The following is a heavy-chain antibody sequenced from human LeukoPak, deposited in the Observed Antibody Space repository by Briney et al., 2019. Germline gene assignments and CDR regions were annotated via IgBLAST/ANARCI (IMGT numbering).Heavy chain of an antibody. Sequence: SETLSLTCTVSGGSISSYYWSWIRQPPGKGPEWIGSIYYSGSTYYNPSLKSRVTISVDTSKNQFSLKLSSVTAADTAVYYCARAIAVAGPIDYWGQGTLVTVSS. CDR1: GGSISSYY. D-gene: IGHD6-19*01. CDR3: ARAIAVAGPIDY. J-gene: IGHJ4*02. V-gene: IGHV4-59*05. CDR2: IYYSGST.